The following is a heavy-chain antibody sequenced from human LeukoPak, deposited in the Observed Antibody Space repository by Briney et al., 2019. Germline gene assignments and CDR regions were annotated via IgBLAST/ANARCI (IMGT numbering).Heavy chain of an antibody. Sequence: PSETLSLTCAVYGGSFSGYYWSWIRQPPGKGLEWIGEINQSGSTNHNSSLKSRVTISVDTSKNQFSLKLNSVTAADTAVYYCAKSDGYGLIDYLGQGTLVTVSS. CDR1: GGSFSGYY. J-gene: IGHJ4*02. D-gene: IGHD2-21*02. CDR2: INQSGST. CDR3: AKSDGYGLIDY. V-gene: IGHV4-34*01.